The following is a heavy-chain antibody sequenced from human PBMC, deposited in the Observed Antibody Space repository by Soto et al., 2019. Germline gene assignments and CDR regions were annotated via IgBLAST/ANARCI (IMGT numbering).Heavy chain of an antibody. D-gene: IGHD2-21*02. J-gene: IGHJ4*02. CDR3: AKDFFGGNSDY. V-gene: IGHV3-30*18. Sequence: QVQLVESGGGVVQPGRSLRLSCAASGFTFSSYGMHWVRQAPGKGLEWVAVISYDGSNKYYADSVKGRFTISRDNSKNTLHLQMNSLRAEDTAVYYCAKDFFGGNSDYWGQGTLVTVSS. CDR2: ISYDGSNK. CDR1: GFTFSSYG.